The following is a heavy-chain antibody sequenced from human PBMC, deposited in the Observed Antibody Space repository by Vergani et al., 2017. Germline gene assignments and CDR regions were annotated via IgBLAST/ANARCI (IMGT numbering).Heavy chain of an antibody. V-gene: IGHV5-51*03. Sequence: EVQLVQSGAEVKKPGASLKISCKGSGYSFTSYWIGWVRQMPGKGLEWMGIINSSDSDTRYSPSFQGTVTISADKSISTAYLQWSSLKDSDTAMYYCARLFGYSSWYFYYWGQGTLVTVSS. CDR1: GYSFTSYW. D-gene: IGHD3-22*01. CDR3: ARLFGYSSWYFYY. CDR2: INSSDSDT. J-gene: IGHJ4*02.